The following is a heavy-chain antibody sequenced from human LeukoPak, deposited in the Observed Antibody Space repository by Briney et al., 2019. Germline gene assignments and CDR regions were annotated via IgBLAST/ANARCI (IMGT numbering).Heavy chain of an antibody. CDR3: AGDEVQAVTLFDY. D-gene: IGHD1-14*01. V-gene: IGHV3-21*01. J-gene: IGHJ4*02. CDR2: ISSSSSYI. CDR1: GFTFSSYS. Sequence: GRSLRLSCAASGFTFSSYSMNWVRQAPGKGLEWVSSISSSSSYIYYADSVKGRFTISRDNAKNSLYLQMNSLRAEDTAVYYCAGDEVQAVTLFDYWGQGTLVTVSS.